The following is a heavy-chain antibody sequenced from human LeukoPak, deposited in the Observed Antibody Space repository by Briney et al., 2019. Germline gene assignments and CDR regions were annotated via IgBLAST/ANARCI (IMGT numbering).Heavy chain of an antibody. J-gene: IGHJ4*02. Sequence: GGSLRLSCAASGFTFSNFDMHWVRQAPGKGREWVAFIQYSGSKKYYVDSVEGRFTISRDNSKNTLYVQMNSLRTEDTAVYYCAKGGRHGHSSYERGYFDFWGQGTLVTVSS. CDR1: GFTFSNFD. D-gene: IGHD2-15*01. V-gene: IGHV3-30*02. CDR2: IQYSGSKK. CDR3: AKGGRHGHSSYERGYFDF.